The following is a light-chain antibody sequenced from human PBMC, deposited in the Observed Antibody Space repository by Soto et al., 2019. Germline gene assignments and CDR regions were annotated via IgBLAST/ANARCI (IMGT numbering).Light chain of an antibody. CDR3: QHYHSQSIT. V-gene: IGKV1-5*01. Sequence: DILLIQSPATLSASVGDRITITCRASENIFKFLAWYQQRSGSAPNLLIYAASDLERGVPSRFSGSGSGTEFTLTIDNLQPNDSATYFCQHYHSQSITFGGGTQV. CDR1: ENIFKF. CDR2: AAS. J-gene: IGKJ4*01.